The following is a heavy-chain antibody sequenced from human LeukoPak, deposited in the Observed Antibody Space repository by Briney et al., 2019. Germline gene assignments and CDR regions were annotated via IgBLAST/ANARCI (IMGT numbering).Heavy chain of an antibody. D-gene: IGHD1-26*01. Sequence: PGGSLRLSCAASGFTFSSYAMSWVRQAPGKGLEWVSANSDSGGRTYYADSVKGRFTISRDNSKNTLYLQMNSLRAEDTAIYYCTIPPDSGGPHYWGQGTLVTVSS. V-gene: IGHV3-23*01. CDR1: GFTFSSYA. CDR2: NSDSGGRT. J-gene: IGHJ4*02. CDR3: TIPPDSGGPHY.